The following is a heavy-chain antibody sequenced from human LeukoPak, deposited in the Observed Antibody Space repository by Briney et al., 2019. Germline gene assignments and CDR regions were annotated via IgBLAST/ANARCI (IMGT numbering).Heavy chain of an antibody. CDR3: ARGYYDSSGYYYGRDNWFDP. V-gene: IGHV4-31*03. J-gene: IGHJ5*02. CDR2: IYYSGST. Sequence: SETLSLTCTVSGGSISSGGYYWSWIRQHPGKGLEWIGYIYYSGSTYYNPSLKSRVTISVDTSKNQFSLKLSSVTAADTAVYYCARGYYDSSGYYYGRDNWFDPWGQGTLVTVSS. CDR1: GGSISSGGYY. D-gene: IGHD3-22*01.